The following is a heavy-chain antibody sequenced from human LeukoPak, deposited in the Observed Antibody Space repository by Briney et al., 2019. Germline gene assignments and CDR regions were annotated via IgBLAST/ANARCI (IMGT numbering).Heavy chain of an antibody. CDR1: GGTFSSYA. CDR3: ASSSLTGGSTYYFDY. CDR2: IIPIFGTA. Sequence: SVKVSCKASGGTFSSYAISWVRQAPGQGLEWMGGIIPIFGTANHAQKFQGRVTITADESTSTAYMELSSLRSEDTAVYYCASSSLTGGSTYYFDYWGQGTLVTVSS. V-gene: IGHV1-69*01. J-gene: IGHJ4*02. D-gene: IGHD6-13*01.